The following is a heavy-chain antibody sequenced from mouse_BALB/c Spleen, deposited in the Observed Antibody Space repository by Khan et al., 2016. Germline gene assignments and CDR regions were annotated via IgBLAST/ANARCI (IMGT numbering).Heavy chain of an antibody. CDR1: GYSITSDYA. D-gene: IGHD3-3*01. V-gene: IGHV3-2*02. Sequence: EVQLQESGPGLVKPSQSLSLTCTVTGYSITSDYAWNWIRQFPGNKLEWMGYISYSGSTSYHPSLKSRISITRDTSKNQFFLQLNSVTTEDTATYYCATGTYYFDYWGQGTTLTVSS. J-gene: IGHJ2*01. CDR2: ISYSGST. CDR3: ATGTYYFDY.